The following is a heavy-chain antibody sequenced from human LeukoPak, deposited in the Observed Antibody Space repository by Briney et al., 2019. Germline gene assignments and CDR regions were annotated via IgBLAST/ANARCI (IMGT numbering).Heavy chain of an antibody. V-gene: IGHV4-61*02. D-gene: IGHD2-2*01. CDR3: ARMPPGEM. J-gene: IGHJ4*02. CDR1: GDSISSGSYY. CDR2: IYTSGTT. Sequence: SETLSLTCTVSGDSISSGSYYWSWIRQPAGKGLEWIGRIYTSGTTNYNPSLRSRVTISVDTSKNQFSLKLTSVTAADTAVYYCARMPPGEMWGQGTLVTVSS.